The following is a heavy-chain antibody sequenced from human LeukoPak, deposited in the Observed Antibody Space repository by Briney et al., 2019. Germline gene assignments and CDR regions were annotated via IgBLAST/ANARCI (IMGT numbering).Heavy chain of an antibody. CDR3: ARIEGDNSLDY. D-gene: IGHD3-16*01. Sequence: MASETLSLTCAVYGGSFSGYYWSWIRQPPGKGLEWIGEINHSGSTNYNPSLQSRVIISVDTSRSQLSLKLSSVTAADTAVYYCARIEGDNSLDYWGQGTLVTVSS. V-gene: IGHV4-34*01. CDR1: GGSFSGYY. J-gene: IGHJ4*02. CDR2: INHSGST.